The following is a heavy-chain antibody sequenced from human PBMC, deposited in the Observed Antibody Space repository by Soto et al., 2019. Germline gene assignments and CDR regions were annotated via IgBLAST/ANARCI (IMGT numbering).Heavy chain of an antibody. Sequence: GASVKVSCKASGYTFTSYYMHWVRQAPGQGLEWMGIINPSGGSTSYAQKFQGRVTMTRDTSTSTVYMELSSLRSDDTAVYYCAREAHQFALFKYFDSWGQGTLVTVSS. CDR1: GYTFTSYY. V-gene: IGHV1-46*01. D-gene: IGHD2-21*01. CDR3: AREAHQFALFKYFDS. CDR2: INPSGGST. J-gene: IGHJ4*02.